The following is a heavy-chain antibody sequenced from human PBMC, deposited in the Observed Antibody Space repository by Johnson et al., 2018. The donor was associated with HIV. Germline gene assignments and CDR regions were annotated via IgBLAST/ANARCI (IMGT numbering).Heavy chain of an antibody. CDR3: ARSKDCSVGTCPDAFDI. CDR1: GFTFSDYY. D-gene: IGHD2-15*01. CDR2: ISRSGTTI. Sequence: QVQLVESGGGLVKPGGSLRLSCAASGFTFSDYYMSWIRQAPGKGLEWVSYISRSGTTIYSADSVQGRFTTSRDNAKNSLYLQMNSLRAEDTAVYYCARSKDCSVGTCPDAFDIWGQGTLVMVSS. V-gene: IGHV3-11*04. J-gene: IGHJ3*02.